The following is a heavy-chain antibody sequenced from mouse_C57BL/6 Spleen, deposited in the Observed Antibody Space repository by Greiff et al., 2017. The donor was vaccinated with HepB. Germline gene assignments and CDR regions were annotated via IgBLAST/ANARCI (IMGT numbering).Heavy chain of an antibody. Sequence: EVQLVESEGGLVQPGRSMKLSCTASGFTFSDYYMAWVRQVPEKGLEWVANINYDGSSTYYLDSLKSRFIISRDNAKNILYLQMSSLKSEDTATYYCARDGAYYSNYEGFAYWGQGTLVTVSA. CDR3: ARDGAYYSNYEGFAY. D-gene: IGHD2-5*01. CDR2: INYDGSST. CDR1: GFTFSDYY. J-gene: IGHJ3*01. V-gene: IGHV5-16*01.